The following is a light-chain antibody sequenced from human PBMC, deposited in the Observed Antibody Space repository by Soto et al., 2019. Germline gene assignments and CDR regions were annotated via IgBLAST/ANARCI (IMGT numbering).Light chain of an antibody. CDR2: EVS. V-gene: IGLV2-14*01. Sequence: QSALTQPASVSGSPGQSITISCTGTSSDVGGYNYVSWYQQHPGKAPKLMIYEVSNRPSGVSNRFSGSKSGNTASLTISGLQAEEEADSYCSSYTSSSTRVFGGGTKVTVL. CDR1: SSDVGGYNY. CDR3: SSYTSSSTRV. J-gene: IGLJ3*02.